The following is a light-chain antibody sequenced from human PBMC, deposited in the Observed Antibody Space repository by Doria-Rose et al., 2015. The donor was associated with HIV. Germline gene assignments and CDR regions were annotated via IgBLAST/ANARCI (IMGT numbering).Light chain of an antibody. CDR1: QTVSTY. CDR2: AAS. V-gene: IGKV1-39*01. J-gene: IGKJ1*01. Sequence: RFNITCRASQTVSTYLNWFQQEPGKAPKLLIYAASRLQSGVPSRFSGSGSGTDFTLTISGLQPGDFATYYCQQTYSSPPWTFGQGTKVEMK. CDR3: QQTYSSPPWT.